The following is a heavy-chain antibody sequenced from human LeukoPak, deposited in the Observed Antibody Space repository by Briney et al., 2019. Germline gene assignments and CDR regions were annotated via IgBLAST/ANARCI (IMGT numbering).Heavy chain of an antibody. J-gene: IGHJ3*02. CDR3: AREWWGAFDI. D-gene: IGHD2-15*01. CDR1: GFTFSSHG. Sequence: GGSLRLSCVASGFTFSSHGMNWVRQAPGKGLEWVSSISSSSSYIYYADSVKGRFTISRDNAKNSLYLQMNSLRAEDTAVYYCAREWWGAFDIWGQGTMVTVSS. V-gene: IGHV3-21*01. CDR2: ISSSSSYI.